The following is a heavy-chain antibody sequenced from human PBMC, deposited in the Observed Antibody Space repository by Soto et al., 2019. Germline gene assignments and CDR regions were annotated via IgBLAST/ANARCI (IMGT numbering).Heavy chain of an antibody. Sequence: TLSLTCTVSGGSISSGGYYWSWIRQHPGKGLEWIGYIYYSGSTYYNPSLKSRVTISVDTSKNQFSLKLSSVTAADTAVYYCASSGYSYGPNPLLYWGQGTLVTVSS. CDR1: GGSISSGGYY. CDR2: IYYSGST. J-gene: IGHJ4*02. D-gene: IGHD5-18*01. CDR3: ASSGYSYGPNPLLY. V-gene: IGHV4-31*03.